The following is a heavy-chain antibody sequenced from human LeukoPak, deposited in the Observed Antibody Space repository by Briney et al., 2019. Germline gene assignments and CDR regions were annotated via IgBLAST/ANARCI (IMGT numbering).Heavy chain of an antibody. D-gene: IGHD1-26*01. V-gene: IGHV4-4*02. CDR1: GGSISSSNW. J-gene: IGHJ4*02. Sequence: PSETLSLTCAVSGGSISSSNWWSWVRQPPGKGLEWIGEIYHSGSTNYNPSLKSRVTISVDKSKNQFSLKLSSVTAADTAVYYCTRDRVGAIDFDYWGQGTLVTVSS. CDR2: IYHSGST. CDR3: TRDRVGAIDFDY.